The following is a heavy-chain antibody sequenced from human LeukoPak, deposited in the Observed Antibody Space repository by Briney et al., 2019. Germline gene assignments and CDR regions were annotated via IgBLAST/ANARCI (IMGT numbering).Heavy chain of an antibody. J-gene: IGHJ4*02. Sequence: ASVKVSCKTSGYTFSDYYVHWVRQAPGQGLEWMGWISAYNGNTNYAQKLQGRVTMTTDTSTGTAYMELRSLRSDDTAVYYCARSFYSYGQYYFDYWGQGTLVTVSS. D-gene: IGHD5-18*01. CDR3: ARSFYSYGQYYFDY. CDR1: GYTFSDYY. V-gene: IGHV1-18*04. CDR2: ISAYNGNT.